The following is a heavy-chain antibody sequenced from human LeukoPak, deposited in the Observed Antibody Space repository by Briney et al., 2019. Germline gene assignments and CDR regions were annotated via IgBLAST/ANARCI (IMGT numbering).Heavy chain of an antibody. J-gene: IGHJ4*02. CDR3: AKGYSSGWSGFSAFDY. V-gene: IGHV3-23*01. Sequence: GGSLRLSCAASAFPFSTYVMSWVRQAPGGGLEWISSISGVGARTYYTNSVKGRVTISRDNPQHTLFLQENCLRVEDTAFYYCAKGYSSGWSGFSAFDYWGQGTLVTVSS. CDR2: ISGVGART. D-gene: IGHD6-19*01. CDR1: AFPFSTYV.